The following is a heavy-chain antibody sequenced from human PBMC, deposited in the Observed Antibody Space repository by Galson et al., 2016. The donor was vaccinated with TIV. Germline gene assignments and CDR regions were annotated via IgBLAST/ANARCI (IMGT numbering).Heavy chain of an antibody. V-gene: IGHV1-18*04. CDR2: ISGYSGNT. CDR1: GYTFSKYG. CDR3: ARGRGSMTMILVVDYYYGMDV. J-gene: IGHJ6*02. D-gene: IGHD3-22*01. Sequence: SVKVSCKASGYTFSKYGISWVRQAPGQGLEWMGWISGYSGNTNYARKLKGRVSMTTDTSTGTAFMEVRSLTSDDTAVYYCARGRGSMTMILVVDYYYGMDVWGQGTTVTVSS.